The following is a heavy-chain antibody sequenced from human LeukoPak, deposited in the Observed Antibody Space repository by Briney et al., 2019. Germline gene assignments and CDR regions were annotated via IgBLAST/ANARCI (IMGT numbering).Heavy chain of an antibody. CDR3: ARGDGEDRFDY. CDR2: IYYSGST. CDR1: GGSISSGDYY. J-gene: IGHJ4*02. D-gene: IGHD5-24*01. V-gene: IGHV4-30-4*01. Sequence: SETLSLTCTVSGGSISSGDYYWSWIRQPPGKGLEWIGYIYYSGSTYYNPSLKSRVTISVDTSKNQFSLKLSSVTAADTAVYYCARGDGEDRFDYWGQGTLVTVSS.